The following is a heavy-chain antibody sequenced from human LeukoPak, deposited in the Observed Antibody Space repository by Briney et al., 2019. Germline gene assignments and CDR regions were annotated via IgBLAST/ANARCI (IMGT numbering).Heavy chain of an antibody. J-gene: IGHJ4*02. CDR3: AKDSSGDGYNPSFGY. D-gene: IGHD5-24*01. Sequence: QTGGSLRLSCAASGFTFDDYAMHWVRQAPGKGLEWVSGISWNSGSIGYADSVKGRFTISRDNAKNSLYLQMNSLRAEDTALYYCAKDSSGDGYNPSFGYWGQGTLVTVSS. V-gene: IGHV3-9*01. CDR2: ISWNSGSI. CDR1: GFTFDDYA.